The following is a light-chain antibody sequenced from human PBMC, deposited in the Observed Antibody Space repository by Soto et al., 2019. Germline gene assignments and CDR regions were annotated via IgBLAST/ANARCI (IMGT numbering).Light chain of an antibody. Sequence: DIPMTQSPSTLFASVGDRITITCRASQSISGWLAWYQQKPGKAPRFLIYKASTLQSGVTSRFSGSGSGTEFTLTVSSLQPDDFGTYYCQQYDSYPLTFGGGTKVQIK. J-gene: IGKJ4*01. V-gene: IGKV1-5*03. CDR2: KAS. CDR3: QQYDSYPLT. CDR1: QSISGW.